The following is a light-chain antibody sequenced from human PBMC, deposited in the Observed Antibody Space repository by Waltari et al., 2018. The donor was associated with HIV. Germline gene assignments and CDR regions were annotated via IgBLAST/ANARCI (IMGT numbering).Light chain of an antibody. CDR1: QSIRSH. Sequence: DIQMTQSPSSLSASVGDRVTITCRASQSIRSHLNWYQHKPGKAPELLIYAVSNLQSGVPSRFSGSKSGTDFTLTISSLQPEYFATYVCQPSYSLPTFGQGTKVAIK. CDR3: QPSYSLPT. J-gene: IGKJ1*01. CDR2: AVS. V-gene: IGKV1-39*01.